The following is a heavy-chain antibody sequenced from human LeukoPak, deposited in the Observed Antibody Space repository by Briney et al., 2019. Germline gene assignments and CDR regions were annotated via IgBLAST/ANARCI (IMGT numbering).Heavy chain of an antibody. V-gene: IGHV3-23*01. Sequence: GGSLRLSCAASGFTFSSYAMTWVRQAPGKGLEWVSSISGGGDSTYYPDSVKGRFTISRDNSKNTLHLQMNSLRAEDTAVYYCAKSSGFPRFYFDYWGQGTLVTVSS. CDR2: ISGGGDST. CDR1: GFTFSSYA. CDR3: AKSSGFPRFYFDY. J-gene: IGHJ4*02. D-gene: IGHD3-10*01.